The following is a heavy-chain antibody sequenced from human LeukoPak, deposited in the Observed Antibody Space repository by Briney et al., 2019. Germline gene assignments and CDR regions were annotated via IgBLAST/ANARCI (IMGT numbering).Heavy chain of an antibody. J-gene: IGHJ4*02. Sequence: PSETLSLTCTVSGYSISSGYYWGWIRQPPGKGLEWIGSIYHSGSTYYNPSLKSRVTISVDTSKNQFSLKLSSVTAADTAVYYCARGYGDGAFDYWGQGTLVTVSS. V-gene: IGHV4-38-2*02. D-gene: IGHD4-17*01. CDR3: ARGYGDGAFDY. CDR1: GYSISSGYY. CDR2: IYHSGST.